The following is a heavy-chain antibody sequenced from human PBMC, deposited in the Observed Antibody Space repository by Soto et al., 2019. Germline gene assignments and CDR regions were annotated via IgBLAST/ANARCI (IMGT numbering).Heavy chain of an antibody. CDR1: GFSFSSYA. CDR2: ISGSGGST. V-gene: IGHV3-23*01. J-gene: IGHJ6*03. Sequence: PGGSLRLSCAASGFSFSSYAMSWVRQAPGKGLEWVSAISGSGGSTYYADSVKGRFTISRDNSKNTLYLQMNSLRAEDTAVYYCAKGIGNDYGVDYYYYYYMDVWGKGTTVTVSS. CDR3: AKGIGNDYGVDYYYYYYMDV. D-gene: IGHD4-17*01.